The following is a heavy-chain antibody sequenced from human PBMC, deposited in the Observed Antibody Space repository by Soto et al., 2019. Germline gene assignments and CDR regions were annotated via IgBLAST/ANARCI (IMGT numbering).Heavy chain of an antibody. D-gene: IGHD2-2*01. Sequence: SETLSLTCTVSGGPISSSSYYWGWIRQPPGKGLERIGSIYYSGSTYYNPSLKSRVTISVDTSKNQFSLKLSSVTAADTAVYYCARQVVAYCVSTGCHGYYGMDVWGQGTKVTVSS. CDR2: IYYSGST. J-gene: IGHJ6*02. CDR1: GGPISSSSYY. CDR3: ARQVVAYCVSTGCHGYYGMDV. V-gene: IGHV4-39*01.